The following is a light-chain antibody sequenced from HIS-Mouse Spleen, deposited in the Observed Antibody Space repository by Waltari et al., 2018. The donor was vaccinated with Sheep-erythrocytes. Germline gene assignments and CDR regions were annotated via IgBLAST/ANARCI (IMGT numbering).Light chain of an antibody. Sequence: QSSLTQPASVSGSPGPSITIPFTGTSRDVGSYNPVSRYQQHPGKTPKLMIYEGSKRPSGVSNRFSGSKSGNTASLTISGLQAEDEADYYCCSYAGSSTPWVFGGGTKLTVL. V-gene: IGLV2-23*01. CDR2: EGS. CDR3: CSYAGSSTPWV. CDR1: SRDVGSYNP. J-gene: IGLJ3*02.